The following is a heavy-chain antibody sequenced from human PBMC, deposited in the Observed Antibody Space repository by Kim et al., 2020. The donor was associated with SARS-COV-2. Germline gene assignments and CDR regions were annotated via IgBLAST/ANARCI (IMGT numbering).Heavy chain of an antibody. D-gene: IGHD3-10*01. Sequence: GGSLRLSCAASGFTFSSYAISWVRQAQGKGLEWVSVIYSGGSSTYYADSVKGRFTISRDNSKNTLYLQMNSLRAEDTAVYYFAKGRGVRGARDWGQGTLV. CDR3: AKGRGVRGARD. V-gene: IGHV3-23*03. CDR1: GFTFSSYA. J-gene: IGHJ4*02. CDR2: IYSGGSST.